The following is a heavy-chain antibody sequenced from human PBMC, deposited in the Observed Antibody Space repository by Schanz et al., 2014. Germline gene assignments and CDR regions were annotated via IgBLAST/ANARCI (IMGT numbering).Heavy chain of an antibody. D-gene: IGHD2-21*02. Sequence: EVQLLESGGGLVQPGGSLRLSCSASTFTFDHYAMTWVRQAPGKGLEWVAAVSSRSDEIKYADSVRGRFTISRDNSRSTMYLQMNSLRAEDTAVYFCAKDLGVDCGDGCFNWYFDLWGRDTLVTVSS. CDR3: AKDLGVDCGDGCFNWYFDL. CDR1: TFTFDHYA. V-gene: IGHV3-23*05. CDR2: VSSRSDEI. J-gene: IGHJ2*01.